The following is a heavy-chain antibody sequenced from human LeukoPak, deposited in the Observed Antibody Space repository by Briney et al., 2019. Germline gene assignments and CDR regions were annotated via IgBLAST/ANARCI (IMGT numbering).Heavy chain of an antibody. CDR1: GYSFTSYW. V-gene: IGHV5-51*01. CDR3: ARRLSYWGANYDAFDI. D-gene: IGHD1-26*01. J-gene: IGHJ3*02. CDR2: IFPGDSDT. Sequence: GESLKISCKGSGYSFTSYWIGWVRQMPGKGLEWMGIIFPGDSDTRYSPSFQGQVTISADKSISTAYLQWSSLKASDTAMYYCARRLSYWGANYDAFDIWGQGTMVTVSS.